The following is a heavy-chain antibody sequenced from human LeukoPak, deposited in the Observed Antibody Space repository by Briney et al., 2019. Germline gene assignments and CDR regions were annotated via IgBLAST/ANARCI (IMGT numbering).Heavy chain of an antibody. J-gene: IGHJ6*03. CDR3: PRGGDYCDYYYHYHMDV. CDR1: GGSISSGSDY. Sequence: SETLSLTCTVSGGSISSGSDYGNWIRQPAGKGLEWIWRFYTSGSTNCNRSGKSRVTMSVDTSKNQFALGLSSVTAEDPAVYYCPRGGDYCDYYYHYHMDVWGKGTTVTISS. D-gene: IGHD2-21*02. V-gene: IGHV4-61*02. CDR2: FYTSGST.